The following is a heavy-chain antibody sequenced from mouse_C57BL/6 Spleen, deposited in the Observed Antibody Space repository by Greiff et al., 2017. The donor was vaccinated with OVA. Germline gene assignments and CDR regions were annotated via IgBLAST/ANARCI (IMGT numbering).Heavy chain of an antibody. CDR3: ARGEVYYDYDERAWFAY. CDR2: IYPSDSET. J-gene: IGHJ3*01. V-gene: IGHV1-61*01. CDR1: GYTFTSYW. Sequence: VQLQQSGAELVRPGSSVKLSCKASGYTFTSYWMDWVKQRPGQGLEWIGNIYPSDSETHYNQKFKDKATLTVDKSSSTAYMQLSSLTSEDSAVYYCARGEVYYDYDERAWFAYWGQGTLVTVSA. D-gene: IGHD2-4*01.